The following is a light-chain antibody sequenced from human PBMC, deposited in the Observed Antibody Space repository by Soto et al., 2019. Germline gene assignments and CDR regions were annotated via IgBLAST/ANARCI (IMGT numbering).Light chain of an antibody. CDR1: NSDVGSYNF. CDR3: SSHAGSNNLV. CDR2: EVS. Sequence: QSALAQPPSASGSPGQSVTITCTGTNSDVGSYNFVSWYQHHPGKAPQFLIYEVSRRPCGVPDRFSGSKSGNTASLTVSVLQAEDEADYYCSSHAGSNNLVFGGGTKLTVL. J-gene: IGLJ3*02. V-gene: IGLV2-8*01.